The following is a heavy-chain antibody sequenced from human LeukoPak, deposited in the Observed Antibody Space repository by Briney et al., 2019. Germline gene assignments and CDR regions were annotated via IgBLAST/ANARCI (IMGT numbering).Heavy chain of an antibody. V-gene: IGHV3-23*01. D-gene: IGHD1-26*01. CDR1: GFTFTSYS. CDR2: ISGGGGST. J-gene: IGHJ4*02. CDR3: GEGGKWDVTPFDY. Sequence: GGSLRLSCAASGFTFTSYSMNWVRQAPGKGLEWVSTISGGGGSTYYADSVKGRFTISRDNSKNTLYLQVNSLRAEDTAVYYCGEGGKWDVTPFDYWGQGTLVTVSS.